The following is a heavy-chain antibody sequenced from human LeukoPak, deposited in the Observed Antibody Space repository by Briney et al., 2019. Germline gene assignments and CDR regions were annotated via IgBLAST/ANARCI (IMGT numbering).Heavy chain of an antibody. V-gene: IGHV3-20*04. CDR2: INWNGGNT. Sequence: PGGSLRLSCAASGFTFDDYGMSWVRHAPGKGLEWVSGINWNGGNTGYADSVKGRFTISRDNAKNSLYLQMNSLRAEDTAENYGARGIRSGYPYYDYCMDVWGKGTTVTVSS. CDR1: GFTFDDYG. D-gene: IGHD3-3*01. CDR3: ARGIRSGYPYYDYCMDV. J-gene: IGHJ6*03.